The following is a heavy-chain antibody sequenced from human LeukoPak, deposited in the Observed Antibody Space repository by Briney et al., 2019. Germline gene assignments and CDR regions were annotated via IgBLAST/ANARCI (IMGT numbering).Heavy chain of an antibody. Sequence: SVKVSCKASGGTFSSYAVSWVRQAPGQGLEWMGGIIPIFGTANYAQKFQGRVTITADESTSTAYMELSSLRSEDTAVYYCARTPPYQLPSDDAFDIWGQGTMVTVSS. CDR3: ARTPPYQLPSDDAFDI. CDR1: GGTFSSYA. D-gene: IGHD2-2*01. V-gene: IGHV1-69*13. J-gene: IGHJ3*02. CDR2: IIPIFGTA.